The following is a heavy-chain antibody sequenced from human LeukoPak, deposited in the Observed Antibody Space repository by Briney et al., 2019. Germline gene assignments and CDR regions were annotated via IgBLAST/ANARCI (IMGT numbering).Heavy chain of an antibody. CDR3: ARDLNY. J-gene: IGHJ4*02. V-gene: IGHV3-53*01. CDR2: IDTGVNT. Sequence: GGPLRLSCAASGFTVINNYMSWVRQAPGKGLEWVSIIDTGVNTYYTDSVKGRFTISRDNSKNTLYLQMNSLRAEDTAMYYCARDLNYWGQGTLVTVSS. CDR1: GFTVINNY.